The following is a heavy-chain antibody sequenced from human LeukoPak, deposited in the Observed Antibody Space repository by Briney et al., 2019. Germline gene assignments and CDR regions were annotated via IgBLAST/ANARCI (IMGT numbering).Heavy chain of an antibody. CDR3: AREFDSYYFDY. CDR2: IWYDGSNK. Sequence: GGSLRLSCAASGFTFSSYGMHWVRQAPGKGLEWVAVIWYDGSNKYYADSVKGRFTISRDNSENTLYLQMNSLRAEDTAVYYCAREFDSYYFDYWGQGTLVTVSS. D-gene: IGHD6-6*01. V-gene: IGHV3-33*01. CDR1: GFTFSSYG. J-gene: IGHJ4*02.